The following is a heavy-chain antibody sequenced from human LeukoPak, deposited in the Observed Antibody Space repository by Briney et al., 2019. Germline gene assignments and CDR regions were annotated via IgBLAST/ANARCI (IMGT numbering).Heavy chain of an antibody. CDR2: IIPIFGTA. Sequence: GASVKVSCKASGGTFSSYAISWVRQAPGQGLEWMGGIIPIFGTANYAQKFQGRVTITTDESTSTAYMELSSLRSEDTAVYYCARETRIVGANSVYWGQGTLVTVSS. CDR3: ARETRIVGANSVY. V-gene: IGHV1-69*05. D-gene: IGHD1-26*01. CDR1: GGTFSSYA. J-gene: IGHJ4*02.